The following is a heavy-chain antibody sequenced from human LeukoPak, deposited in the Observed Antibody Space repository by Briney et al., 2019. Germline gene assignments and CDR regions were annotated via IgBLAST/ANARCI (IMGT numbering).Heavy chain of an antibody. J-gene: IGHJ4*02. CDR2: ISSSGSTI. D-gene: IGHD3-22*01. Sequence: GGSLRLSCAASGFTFSSYEMNWVRQAPGKGLEWVSYISSSGSTIYYADSVEGRFTISRDNAKNSLYLQMNSLRAEDTAVYYCARNYYDSSGYYYVSYFDYWGQGTLVTVSS. V-gene: IGHV3-48*03. CDR3: ARNYYDSSGYYYVSYFDY. CDR1: GFTFSSYE.